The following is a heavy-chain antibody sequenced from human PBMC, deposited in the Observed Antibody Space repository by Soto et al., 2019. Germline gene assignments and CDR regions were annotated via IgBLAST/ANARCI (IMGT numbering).Heavy chain of an antibody. D-gene: IGHD2-21*02. Sequence: GGSLRLSCATSGFTFSDHAMHWVRQAPGKGLVWVSRITSDGKSKAYAESVKGRFAISRDNAKNTVYLQMNGLTVEDTAVYYCARESGDWPLNWFDPWGQGTLVTVSS. CDR3: ARESGDWPLNWFDP. CDR1: GFTFSDHA. CDR2: ITSDGKSK. V-gene: IGHV3-74*01. J-gene: IGHJ5*02.